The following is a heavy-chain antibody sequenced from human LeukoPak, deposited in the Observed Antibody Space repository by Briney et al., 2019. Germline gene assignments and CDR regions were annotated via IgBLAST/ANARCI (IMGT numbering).Heavy chain of an antibody. D-gene: IGHD3-9*01. CDR3: ARLLRYFDWLIDY. Sequence: GGSLRLSCAASGFTFSSYGMHWVRQAPGKGLEWVAFIRYDGSNKYYADSVKGRFTISRDNSKNTLYLQMNSLRAEDTAVYYCARLLRYFDWLIDYWGQGTLVTVSS. J-gene: IGHJ4*02. V-gene: IGHV3-30*02. CDR1: GFTFSSYG. CDR2: IRYDGSNK.